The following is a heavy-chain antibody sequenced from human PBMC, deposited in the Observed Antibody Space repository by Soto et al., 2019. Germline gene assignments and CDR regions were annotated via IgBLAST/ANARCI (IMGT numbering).Heavy chain of an antibody. V-gene: IGHV3-30*18. J-gene: IGHJ4*02. D-gene: IGHD4-17*01. CDR2: ITYDGTNK. CDR3: AKEGNDFGEYIIDY. Sequence: QVQLVESGGGVVQPGRSLRLSCAASGFTFSSHDMYWVRQAPAKGLEWVATITYDGTNKNYGDSVKGRLTISRDNSKNTLYLQMNSLRAEDTAVYYCAKEGNDFGEYIIDYWGQGTLVTVSS. CDR1: GFTFSSHD.